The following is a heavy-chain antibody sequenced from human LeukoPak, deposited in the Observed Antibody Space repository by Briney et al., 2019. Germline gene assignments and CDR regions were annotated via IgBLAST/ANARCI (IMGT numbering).Heavy chain of an antibody. J-gene: IGHJ4*02. V-gene: IGHV3-66*01. CDR1: GFTVSSNY. CDR3: AREGGSGMMGFDY. D-gene: IGHD3-10*01. Sequence: PGGSLRLSCAASGFTVSSNYMSWVRRAPGKGLECVSVIYSGGSTYYADSVKGRFTISRDNSKNTLYLQMNSLRAEDTAVYYCAREGGSGMMGFDYWGQGTLVTVSS. CDR2: IYSGGST.